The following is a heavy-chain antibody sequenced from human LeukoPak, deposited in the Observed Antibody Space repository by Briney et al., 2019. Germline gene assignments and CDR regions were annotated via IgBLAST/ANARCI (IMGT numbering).Heavy chain of an antibody. CDR3: AELGITMIGGV. Sequence: PGGSLRLSCAASGFTFSSYSMNWARQAPGKGLEWVSYISSSGSTIYYADSVKGRFTISRDTAKNSLYLQMNSLRAEDTAVYYCAELGITMIGGVWGKGTTVTISS. CDR1: GFTFSSYS. D-gene: IGHD3-10*02. CDR2: ISSSGSTI. V-gene: IGHV3-48*01. J-gene: IGHJ6*04.